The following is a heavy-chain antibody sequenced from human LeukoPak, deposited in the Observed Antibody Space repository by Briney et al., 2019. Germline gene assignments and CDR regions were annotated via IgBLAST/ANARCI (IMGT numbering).Heavy chain of an antibody. V-gene: IGHV4-30-2*01. CDR2: IYHSGST. D-gene: IGHD3-22*01. J-gene: IGHJ4*02. Sequence: SETLSLTCAVSGGSISSGGYSWSWIRQPPGKGLEWIGYIYHSGSTYYNLSLKSRVTISVDRSKNQFSLKLSSVTAAGTAVYYCARTLGSGDHLFNFDYWGQGTLVTVSS. CDR3: ARTLGSGDHLFNFDY. CDR1: GGSISSGGYS.